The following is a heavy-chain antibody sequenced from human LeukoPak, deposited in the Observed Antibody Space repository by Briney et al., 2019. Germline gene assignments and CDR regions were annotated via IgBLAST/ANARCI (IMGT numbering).Heavy chain of an antibody. J-gene: IGHJ3*02. V-gene: IGHV1-69*13. CDR3: ARDDGRYFDRLGHDAFDI. Sequence: SVKVSCKASGGTFSTYAINWVRQAPGQGLEWMGGNIPIFGTSNYAQKFQGRVTITADESTSTAYMELSSLRSEDTAVYYCARDDGRYFDRLGHDAFDIWGQGTLVTVSS. D-gene: IGHD3-9*01. CDR2: NIPIFGTS. CDR1: GGTFSTYA.